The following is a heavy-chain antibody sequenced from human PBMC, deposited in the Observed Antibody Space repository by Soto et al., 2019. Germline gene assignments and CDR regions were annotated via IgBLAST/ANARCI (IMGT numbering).Heavy chain of an antibody. Sequence: QVQLQESGPGLVKPSQTLSLTCTVSGGSISSGDYYWSWIRQPPGKGLEWIGYIYYSGSTYYNPSLRSRVTLSVATSKHQFSLKLSSVTAADTAVYYCARVGGSGATTIDYWGQGTLVTVSS. J-gene: IGHJ4*02. D-gene: IGHD3-10*01. CDR1: GGSISSGDYY. V-gene: IGHV4-30-4*01. CDR3: ARVGGSGATTIDY. CDR2: IYYSGST.